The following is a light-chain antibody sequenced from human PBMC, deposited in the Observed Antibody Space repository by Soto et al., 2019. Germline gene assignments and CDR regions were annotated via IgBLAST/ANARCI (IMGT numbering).Light chain of an antibody. CDR3: QQYNNWPPLIT. V-gene: IGKV3-15*01. J-gene: IGKJ3*01. Sequence: EIVMTQSPATLSVSPGERATLSCRASQSVINNLAWYQQRPCQAPRLLIYDASTRATGVPARFSGSGSGTEFTLTISSLQSEDFAVYSCQQYNNWPPLITFGPGTKVEIK. CDR1: QSVINN. CDR2: DAS.